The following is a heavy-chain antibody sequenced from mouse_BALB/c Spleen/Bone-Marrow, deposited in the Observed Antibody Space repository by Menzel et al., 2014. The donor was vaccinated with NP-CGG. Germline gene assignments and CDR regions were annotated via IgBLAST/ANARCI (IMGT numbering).Heavy chain of an antibody. CDR3: ARGDGSHWYFDV. J-gene: IGHJ1*01. Sequence: LQQSGSELVRPGASVKLSCKASGYTFTSYWMHWVKQRHGQGLEWIGNIYPGSGSTNYDEKFKSKGTLTVDTSSGTAYMQVNSLTSEDSAVYYCARGDGSHWYFDVWGAGTTVTVSS. D-gene: IGHD1-1*02. V-gene: IGHV1S22*01. CDR2: IYPGSGST. CDR1: GYTFTSYW.